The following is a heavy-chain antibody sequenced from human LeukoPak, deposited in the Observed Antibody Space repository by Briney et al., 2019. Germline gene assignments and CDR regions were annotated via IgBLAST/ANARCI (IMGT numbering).Heavy chain of an antibody. CDR2: IYYSGST. J-gene: IGHJ4*02. CDR1: RGSISGYY. D-gene: IGHD4-11*01. CDR3: ARVDYSKPSY. V-gene: IGHV4-59*01. Sequence: MASETLSLTCTVSRGSISGYYLSWIRQPPGKGLEWIGYIYYSGSTNYNPSLKSRVTISIDTSKKQFSLKLSSVPAADMAVYYCARVDYSKPSYWGRGSLVTVSS.